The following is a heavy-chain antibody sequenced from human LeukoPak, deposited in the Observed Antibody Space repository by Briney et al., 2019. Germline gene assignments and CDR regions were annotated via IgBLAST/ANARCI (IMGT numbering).Heavy chain of an antibody. CDR1: GYTFTSYA. Sequence: ASVKVSCKASGYTFTSYAMDWVRQAPGQRLEWMGWINAGNGNTKYSQKFQGRVTITRDTSASTAYMELSSLRSEDTAVYYCATPGTVGSVGAVPFDYWGQGTLVTVSS. V-gene: IGHV1-3*01. CDR3: ATPGTVGSVGAVPFDY. D-gene: IGHD1-26*01. J-gene: IGHJ4*02. CDR2: INAGNGNT.